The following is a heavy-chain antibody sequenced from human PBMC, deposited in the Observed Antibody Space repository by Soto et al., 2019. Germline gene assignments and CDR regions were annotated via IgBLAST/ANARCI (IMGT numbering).Heavy chain of an antibody. CDR2: MGYNGFT. CDR3: ARQGFGELHGLVDV. D-gene: IGHD3-10*01. CDR1: GGPMNNYY. J-gene: IGHJ6*02. Sequence: QVQLQESGPGLVKPSETLSLTCTISGGPMNNYYCSWFRQPRGQGLEWIGYMGYNGFTRYNPSLRXXVXXSLDTDKNQFSLNLSSVTAEDTALYYCARQGFGELHGLVDVWGQGITVTVSS. V-gene: IGHV4-59*08.